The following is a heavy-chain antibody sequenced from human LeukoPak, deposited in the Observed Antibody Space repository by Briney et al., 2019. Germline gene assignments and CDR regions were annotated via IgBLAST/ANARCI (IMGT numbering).Heavy chain of an antibody. V-gene: IGHV3-23*01. Sequence: PGGSLRLSCAASGFTFNTYTMNWVRQAPGKGLEWVSGISGSGGSRFYTDSVKGRFTISRDNSKNTLYLQMNSLRAEDTAVYYCAKLREWELPDLFDYWGQGTLVTVSS. D-gene: IGHD1-26*01. CDR3: AKLREWELPDLFDY. CDR1: GFTFNTYT. CDR2: ISGSGGSR. J-gene: IGHJ4*02.